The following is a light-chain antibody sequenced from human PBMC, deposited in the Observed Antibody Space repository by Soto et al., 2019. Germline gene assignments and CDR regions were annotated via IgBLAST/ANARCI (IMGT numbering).Light chain of an antibody. CDR2: GAS. V-gene: IGKV3-20*01. Sequence: EIVLTQSPGTLSLSPGARAPLSCRASQSVSSSYLAWYQQKPGQAPGLLIYGASSRATGIPDRFSGSGSGTDFTLTISRLEPEDFAVYYCQQYGGSTWTFGQGTKVDIK. CDR1: QSVSSSY. J-gene: IGKJ1*01. CDR3: QQYGGSTWT.